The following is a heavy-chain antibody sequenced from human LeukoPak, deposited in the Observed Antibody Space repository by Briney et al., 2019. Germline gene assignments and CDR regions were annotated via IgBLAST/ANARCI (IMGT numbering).Heavy chain of an antibody. CDR1: GYTFTHYG. D-gene: IGHD2-2*01. CDR2: ISANNGET. Sequence: GASVKVSCKASGYTFTHYGISWVRQAPGQGLEWMAWISANNGETRYAQSLQGRLTMTTDTSTSTAYMELRSLRPDDTAVYYCARVPPSAHQLLSSDYWGQGTQVTVSS. V-gene: IGHV1-18*04. J-gene: IGHJ4*02. CDR3: ARVPPSAHQLLSSDY.